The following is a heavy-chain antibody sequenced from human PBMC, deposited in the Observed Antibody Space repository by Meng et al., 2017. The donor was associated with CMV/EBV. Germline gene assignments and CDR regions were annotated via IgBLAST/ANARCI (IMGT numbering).Heavy chain of an antibody. CDR2: IYWNDDK. CDR1: GFSLSTSGVG. D-gene: IGHD2-8*01. V-gene: IGHV2-5*01. Sequence: SGPTLVKPTQTLTLTCTFSGFSLSTSGVGVGWIRQPPGKALEWLALIYWNDDKRYSPSLKRRLTITKDTSKNQVVLTMTNMDPVDTATYYCARLGYCTNGVCYYPLYFDYWGQGTLVTVSS. J-gene: IGHJ4*02. CDR3: ARLGYCTNGVCYYPLYFDY.